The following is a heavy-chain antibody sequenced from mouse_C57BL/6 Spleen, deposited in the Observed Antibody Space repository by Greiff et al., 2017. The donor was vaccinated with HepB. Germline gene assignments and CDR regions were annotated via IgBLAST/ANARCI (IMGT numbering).Heavy chain of an antibody. V-gene: IGHV14-2*01. CDR1: GFNIKDYY. J-gene: IGHJ2*01. Sequence: EVKLQESGAELVKPGASVKLSCTASGFNIKDYYMHWVKQRTEQGLEWIGRIDTEDGETKYAPKFQVKATIKADTSSNTAYLQLSRLPSEDTAVYYCARFRVVFDYWGQGTTLAVSS. CDR2: IDTEDGET. D-gene: IGHD1-1*01. CDR3: ARFRVVFDY.